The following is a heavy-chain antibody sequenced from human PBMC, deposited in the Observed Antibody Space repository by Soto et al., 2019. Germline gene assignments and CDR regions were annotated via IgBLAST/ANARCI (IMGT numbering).Heavy chain of an antibody. J-gene: IGHJ6*02. CDR1: GGSISSYY. V-gene: IGHV4-59*01. CDR3: ARDYGDYGYYYYGMDV. D-gene: IGHD4-17*01. CDR2: IYYSGST. Sequence: PSETLSLTCTVSGGSISSYYWSWIRQPPGKGLEWTGYIYYSGSTNYNPSLKSRVTISVDTSKNQFSLKLSSVTAADTAVYYCARDYGDYGYYYYGMDVWGQGTTVTVSS.